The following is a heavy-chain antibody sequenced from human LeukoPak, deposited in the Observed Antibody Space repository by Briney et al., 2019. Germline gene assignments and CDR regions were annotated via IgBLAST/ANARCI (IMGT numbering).Heavy chain of an antibody. CDR1: GYTFTGYY. CDR3: AREVVAAAGKLFWDY. J-gene: IGHJ4*02. V-gene: IGHV1-2*02. Sequence: ASVKVSCKASGYTFTGYYMHWVRQAPGQGLEWMGWINPNSGGTNYAQKFQGRVTITADKSTSTAYMELSSLRSEDTAVYYCAREVVAAAGKLFWDYWGQGTLVTVSS. CDR2: INPNSGGT. D-gene: IGHD6-13*01.